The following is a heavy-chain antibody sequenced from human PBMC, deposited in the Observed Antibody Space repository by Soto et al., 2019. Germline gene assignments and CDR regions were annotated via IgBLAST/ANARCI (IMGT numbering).Heavy chain of an antibody. CDR2: IKSKTDGGTT. D-gene: IGHD1-26*01. V-gene: IGHV3-15*07. CDR3: TPGIVGGYYYYGMDV. Sequence: GGSLRLSCAASGFTFSNAWMNWVRQAPGKGLEWVGRIKSKTDGGTTDYAAPVKGRFTISRDDSKNTLYLQMNSLKTEDTAVYYCTPGIVGGYYYYGMDVWGQGTTVTVSS. CDR1: GFTFSNAW. J-gene: IGHJ6*02.